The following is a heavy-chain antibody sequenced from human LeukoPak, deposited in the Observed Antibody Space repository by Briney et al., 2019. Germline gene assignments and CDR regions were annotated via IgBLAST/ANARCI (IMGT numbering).Heavy chain of an antibody. CDR3: AKEDYDYVWGSYRRYYFDY. D-gene: IGHD3-16*02. Sequence: GGSLRLSCAASGFTFSSYGMHWVRQAPGKGLEWVAFIRYDGSNKYYADSVKGRFTISRDNSKNTLYLQMNSLRAEDTAVYYCAKEDYDYVWGSYRRYYFDYWGQGTLVTVSS. V-gene: IGHV3-30*02. J-gene: IGHJ4*02. CDR2: IRYDGSNK. CDR1: GFTFSSYG.